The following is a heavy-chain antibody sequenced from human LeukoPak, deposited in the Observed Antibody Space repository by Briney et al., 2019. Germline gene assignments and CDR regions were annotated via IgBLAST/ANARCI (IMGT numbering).Heavy chain of an antibody. D-gene: IGHD3-10*01. Sequence: PGGSLRLSCAASGFTFSSYEMNWVRQAPGKGLEWVSYISGSGSTIYYADSVKGRFTISRDNAKNSLYLQMNSLRAEDTAVYYCAREGYYGSGSSQYYYYGMDVWGKGTTVTVSS. J-gene: IGHJ6*04. CDR1: GFTFSSYE. CDR2: ISGSGSTI. CDR3: AREGYYGSGSSQYYYYGMDV. V-gene: IGHV3-48*03.